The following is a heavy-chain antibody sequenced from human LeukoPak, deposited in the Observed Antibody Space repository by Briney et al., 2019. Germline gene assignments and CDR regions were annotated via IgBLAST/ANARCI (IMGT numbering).Heavy chain of an antibody. D-gene: IGHD3-3*01. CDR2: IIPIFGTA. J-gene: IGHJ4*02. CDR1: GGTFISYA. V-gene: IGHV1-69*05. CDR3: ASRYDFWSGSTDY. Sequence: SVKVSCKASGGTFISYAISWVRQAPGQGLEWMGGIIPIFGTANYAQKFQGRVRITTDESTSTAYMELSSLRSEDTAVYYCASRYDFWSGSTDYWGQGTLVTVSS.